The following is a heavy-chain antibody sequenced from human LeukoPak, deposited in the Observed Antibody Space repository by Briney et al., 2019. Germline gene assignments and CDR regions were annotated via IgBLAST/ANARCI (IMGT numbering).Heavy chain of an antibody. CDR2: ISGSGGST. J-gene: IGHJ3*02. V-gene: IGHV3-23*01. CDR3: ATELRWQPHSFDI. CDR1: GFTFSSYA. Sequence: GGSLRLSCAASGFTFSSYAMSWVRQAPGKGLEWVSAISGSGGSTYYADSVKGRFTTPRDNAENTLSLQMNSLRAEDTAAYYCATELRWQPHSFDIWGHGTMVTVSS. D-gene: IGHD5-24*01.